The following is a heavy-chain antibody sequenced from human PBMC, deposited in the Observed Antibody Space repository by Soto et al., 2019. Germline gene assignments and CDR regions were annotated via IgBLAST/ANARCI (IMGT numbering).Heavy chain of an antibody. CDR2: IIPLFGTT. CDR1: GDTFKSCV. V-gene: IGHV1-69*01. Sequence: QVQVVQSGVEVRRPGSSVKVSCKASGDTFKSCVISWVRQAPGQGLEWMGGIIPLFGTTDFVQRFQGRLTITTDESTTTAYMELSRLRSEDTATYYCAAELGFGKLSVVWGQGTTVIVSS. CDR3: AAELGFGKLSVV. J-gene: IGHJ6*02. D-gene: IGHD3-10*01.